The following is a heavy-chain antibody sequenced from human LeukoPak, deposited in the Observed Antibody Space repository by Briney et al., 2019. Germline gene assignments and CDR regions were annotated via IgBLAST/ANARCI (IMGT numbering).Heavy chain of an antibody. V-gene: IGHV3-23*01. CDR2: ISGGSGNT. D-gene: IGHD3-22*01. Sequence: GGSLRLSCSASGFTFSTYTMRWVRQAPGKGLEWVSTISGGSGNTYYADSVKGRFTISRDNSKNTLYLQMNSLRAEDTAVYYCAKISGWLETTCYFDYWGQGTLVTVSS. J-gene: IGHJ4*02. CDR3: AKISGWLETTCYFDY. CDR1: GFTFSTYT.